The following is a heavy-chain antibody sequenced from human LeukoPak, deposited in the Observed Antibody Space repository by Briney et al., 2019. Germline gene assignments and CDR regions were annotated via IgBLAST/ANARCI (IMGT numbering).Heavy chain of an antibody. V-gene: IGHV2-5*01. CDR1: GFSFSTSGVG. D-gene: IGHD5-12*01. Sequence: SGPSPLNPPHTLTLSCIFSGFSFSTSGVGVGWIRQAPGKALEWLALIYWNDDKRYSPSLKSRLTITKSTSKNQVVLTVTNMDPVDTATYYCACAWLPLWSLGFDVWGQGTLVTVSS. J-gene: IGHJ4*02. CDR3: ACAWLPLWSLGFDV. CDR2: IYWNDDK.